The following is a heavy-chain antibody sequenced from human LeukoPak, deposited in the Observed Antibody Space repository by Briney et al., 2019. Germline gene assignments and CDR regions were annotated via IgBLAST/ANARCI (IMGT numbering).Heavy chain of an antibody. J-gene: IGHJ4*02. Sequence: PSETLSLTCTVSGCSISSGDYYWSWIRQPPGKGLEWIGYIYYSGSTYYNPSLKSRVTISVDTSKNQFSLKLSSVTAADTAVYYCARLGTNVDRGFDYWGQGTLVTVSS. CDR1: GCSISSGDYY. CDR3: ARLGTNVDRGFDY. D-gene: IGHD5-12*01. CDR2: IYYSGST. V-gene: IGHV4-30-4*01.